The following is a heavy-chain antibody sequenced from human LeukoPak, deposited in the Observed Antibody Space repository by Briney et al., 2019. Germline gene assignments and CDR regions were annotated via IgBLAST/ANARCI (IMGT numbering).Heavy chain of an antibody. CDR2: IWYDGSNK. CDR3: ARGAYGSGTYHDFDI. V-gene: IGHV3-33*01. CDR1: GFTFSSYG. D-gene: IGHD3-10*01. J-gene: IGHJ3*02. Sequence: GGSLRLSCAASGFTFSSYGMHWVRQAPGKGLEWVAVIWYDGSNKYYVDSVKGRFTISRDNSKNTRYLQMNSLRAEDTAVYYCARGAYGSGTYHDFDIWGQGTMVTVSS.